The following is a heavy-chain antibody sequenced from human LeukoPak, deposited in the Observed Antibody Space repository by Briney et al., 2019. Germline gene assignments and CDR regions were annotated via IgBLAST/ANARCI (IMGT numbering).Heavy chain of an antibody. Sequence: GESLKISCKGSGYSFTSYWIGWVRQATGQGLEWMGWMNPNSGNTGYAQKFQGRVTITRNTSISTAYMELSSLRSEDTAVYYCAIGASDRYYYYYMDVWGKGTTVTVSS. CDR1: GYSFTSYW. J-gene: IGHJ6*03. CDR3: AIGASDRYYYYYMDV. CDR2: MNPNSGNT. V-gene: IGHV1-8*03. D-gene: IGHD1-26*01.